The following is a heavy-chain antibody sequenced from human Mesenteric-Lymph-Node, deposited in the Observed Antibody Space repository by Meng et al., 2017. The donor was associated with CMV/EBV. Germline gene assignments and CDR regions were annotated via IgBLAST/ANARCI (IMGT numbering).Heavy chain of an antibody. CDR2: IYYSGST. CDR1: GGSVRSAGYY. J-gene: IGHJ6*02. Sequence: SETLSLTCTVSGGSVRSAGYYWSWIRQPPGKGLEWIGYIYYSGSTNYNPSLKSRVTISVDTSKNQFSLKLSSVTAADTAVYYCAREGNQLLGYYYYGMDVWGQGTTVTVSS. V-gene: IGHV4-61*08. D-gene: IGHD2-2*01. CDR3: AREGNQLLGYYYYGMDV.